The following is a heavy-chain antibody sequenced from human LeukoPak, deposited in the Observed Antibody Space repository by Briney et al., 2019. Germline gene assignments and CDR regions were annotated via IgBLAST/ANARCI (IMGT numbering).Heavy chain of an antibody. CDR2: ISYSGST. CDR1: GGSINSYY. CDR3: ARLEAGGKLAPFDY. J-gene: IGHJ4*02. Sequence: ASETLSLTCAVSGGSINSYYWSWIRQPPGKGLEWIGYISYSGSTDYNSSLKSRVTISIDTSKNQFSLKLSSVTAADTAVYYCARLEAGGKLAPFDYWGQGTLVTVSS. V-gene: IGHV4-59*08. D-gene: IGHD6-6*01.